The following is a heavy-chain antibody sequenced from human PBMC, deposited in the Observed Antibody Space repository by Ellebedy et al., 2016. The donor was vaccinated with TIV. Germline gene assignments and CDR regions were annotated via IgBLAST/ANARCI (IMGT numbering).Heavy chain of an antibody. CDR1: GYPFTTLD. V-gene: IGHV1-8*01. Sequence: AASVKVSCKASGYPFTTLDINWVRQATGQGLEWMGWISPRNGNIGYAEKFQGRVTMTRDTSTSTAYMELGSLTSEDTAVYYCAGGVNAGTDFWGQGTLVTVSS. CDR2: ISPRNGNI. CDR3: AGGVNAGTDF. D-gene: IGHD6-13*01. J-gene: IGHJ4*02.